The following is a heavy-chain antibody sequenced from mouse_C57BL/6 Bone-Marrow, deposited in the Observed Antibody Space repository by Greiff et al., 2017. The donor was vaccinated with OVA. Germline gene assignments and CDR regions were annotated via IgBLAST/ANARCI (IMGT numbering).Heavy chain of an antibody. CDR2: ISYDGSN. CDR1: GYSITSGYY. V-gene: IGHV3-6*01. Sequence: EVQVVESGPGLVKPSQSLSLTCSVTGYSITSGYYWNWIRQFPGNKLEWMGYISYDGSNNYNPSLKNRISITRDTSKNQFFLKLNSVTTEDTATYYCARERGYFDVWGTGTTVTVSS. J-gene: IGHJ1*03. CDR3: ARERGYFDV.